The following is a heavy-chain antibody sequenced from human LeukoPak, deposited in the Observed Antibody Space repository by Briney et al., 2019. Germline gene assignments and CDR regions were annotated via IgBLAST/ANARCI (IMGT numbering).Heavy chain of an antibody. J-gene: IGHJ4*02. CDR3: ARDSRVAGRYWPRIPIDY. V-gene: IGHV1-18*01. CDR1: GYTFTSYG. Sequence: ASVKVSCKASGYTFTSYGISWVRQAPGQGLEWMGWISAYNGNTNYAQKLQGRVTMTTDTSTSTAYMELRSLRSDDTAVYYCARDSRVAGRYWPRIPIDYWGQGTLVTVSS. D-gene: IGHD6-19*01. CDR2: ISAYNGNT.